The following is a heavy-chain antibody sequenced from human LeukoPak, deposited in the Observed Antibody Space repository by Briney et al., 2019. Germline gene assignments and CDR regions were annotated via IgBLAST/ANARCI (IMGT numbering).Heavy chain of an antibody. CDR1: GFTFSGSA. CDR2: IRSKANSYAT. V-gene: IGHV3-73*01. J-gene: IGHJ6*03. Sequence: GGSLKLSCAASGFTFSGSAMHWVRQASGKGLEWVGRIRSKANSYATAYAASVKGRFTISRDDSKNTAYLQMNSLKTEDTAVYYCARLKVGSWYDFLFRKEYYYYYMDVWGKGTTVTVSS. D-gene: IGHD6-13*01. CDR3: ARLKVGSWYDFLFRKEYYYYYMDV.